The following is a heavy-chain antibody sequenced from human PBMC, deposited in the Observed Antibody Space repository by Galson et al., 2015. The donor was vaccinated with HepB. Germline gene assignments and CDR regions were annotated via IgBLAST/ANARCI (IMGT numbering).Heavy chain of an antibody. Sequence: SLRLSCAASGFTFSSYDMHWVRQPTGKGLEWVSAIGTAGDTHYPGSVKGRFTISRENAKNSLYLQMNSLRAGDTAVYYCARAIQVGATSQGFDYWGQGTLVTVSS. J-gene: IGHJ4*02. CDR1: GFTFSSYD. CDR3: ARAIQVGATSQGFDY. CDR2: IGTAGDT. D-gene: IGHD1-26*01. V-gene: IGHV3-13*01.